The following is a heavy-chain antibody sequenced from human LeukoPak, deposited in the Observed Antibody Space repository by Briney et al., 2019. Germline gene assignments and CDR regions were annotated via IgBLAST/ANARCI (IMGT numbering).Heavy chain of an antibody. CDR1: GYTFTSYG. D-gene: IGHD3-3*01. V-gene: IGHV1-69*06. CDR3: AGNRFLEWSDYDAFDI. CDR2: IIPIFGTA. J-gene: IGHJ3*02. Sequence: GASVKVSCKASGYTFTSYGISWVRQAPGQGLEWMGGIIPIFGTANYAQKFQGRVTITADKSTSTAYMELSSLRSEDTAVYYCAGNRFLEWSDYDAFDIWGQGTMVTVSS.